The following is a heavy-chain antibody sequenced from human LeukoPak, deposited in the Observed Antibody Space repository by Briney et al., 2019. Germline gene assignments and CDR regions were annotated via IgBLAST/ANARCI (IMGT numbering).Heavy chain of an antibody. Sequence: LEISXXXXXYSFXXYXIGWGRPGPGKGGEWRGIIYPGDSDTRYSPSFQGQVTISADKSISTAYLQWSSLKASDTAMYYCARLSSGSSWDYWGQGTLVTVSS. J-gene: IGHJ4*02. CDR3: ARLSSGSSWDY. CDR2: IYPGDSDT. CDR1: XYSFXXYX. D-gene: IGHD6-13*01. V-gene: IGHV5-51*01.